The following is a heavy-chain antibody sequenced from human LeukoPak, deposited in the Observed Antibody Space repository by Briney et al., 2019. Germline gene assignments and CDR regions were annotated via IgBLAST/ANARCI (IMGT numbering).Heavy chain of an antibody. V-gene: IGHV3-30*02. CDR2: TRYDGGNE. Sequence: GGSLRLSCAASGLPFNTYGMHWVRQAPGKGLEWVAYTRYDGGNEYYTDSVKGRFTISRDNSKNTIYLRMIRLRVDDTAVYYCAGDGPPSKVKDALDVWGQGTMVTVSS. J-gene: IGHJ3*01. CDR1: GLPFNTYG. CDR3: AGDGPPSKVKDALDV. D-gene: IGHD5-24*01.